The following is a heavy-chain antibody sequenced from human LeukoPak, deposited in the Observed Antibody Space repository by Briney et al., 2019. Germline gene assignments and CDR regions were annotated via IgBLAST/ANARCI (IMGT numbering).Heavy chain of an antibody. V-gene: IGHV3-74*01. CDR1: GFTFATYW. CDR3: ARERGGGIDPIDS. J-gene: IGHJ4*02. Sequence: PGGSLRLSCAAAGFTFATYWMRSVRHVAGKGLGWVSRSSPDGSSTAYADSVKGRLTISRDNARNTREVQMNSLRVYDTAVYYCARERGGGIDPIDSWGQGILVTVSS. CDR2: SSPDGSST. D-gene: IGHD2-15*01.